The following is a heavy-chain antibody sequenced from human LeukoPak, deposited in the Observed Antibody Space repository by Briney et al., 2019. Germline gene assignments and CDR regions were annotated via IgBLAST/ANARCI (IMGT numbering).Heavy chain of an antibody. J-gene: IGHJ4*02. V-gene: IGHV1-46*01. CDR2: INPSGGST. CDR1: GYTFTSYY. Sequence: GASVKVSCKASGYTFTSYYMHWVRQAPGQGLEWMGIINPSGGSTSYARKFQGRVTMTRDTSISTAYMELSRLRSDDTAVYYCARMYYYDSSGYLNWGQGTLVTVSS. D-gene: IGHD3-22*01. CDR3: ARMYYYDSSGYLN.